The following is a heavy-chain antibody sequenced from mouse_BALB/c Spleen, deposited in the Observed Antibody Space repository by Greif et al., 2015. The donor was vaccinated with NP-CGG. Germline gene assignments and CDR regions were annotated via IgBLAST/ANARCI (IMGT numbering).Heavy chain of an antibody. D-gene: IGHD2-4*01. CDR2: ISSGGST. Sequence: EVKLMESGGGLVKPGGSLKLSCAASGFTFSSYAMSWVRQTPEKRLEWVASISSGGSTYYPASVKGRFTISRDNARNILCLQMSSLRSEDTAMYYCADDYDYAMDYWGQGTSVTVSS. V-gene: IGHV5-6-5*01. CDR1: GFTFSSYA. J-gene: IGHJ4*01. CDR3: ADDYDYAMDY.